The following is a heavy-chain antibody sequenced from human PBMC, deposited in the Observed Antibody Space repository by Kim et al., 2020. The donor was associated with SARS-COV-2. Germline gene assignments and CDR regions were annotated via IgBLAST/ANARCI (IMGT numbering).Heavy chain of an antibody. CDR1: GFTFSSYS. V-gene: IGHV3-21*01. J-gene: IGHJ6*02. Sequence: GGSLRLSCAASGFTFSSYSMNWVRQAPGKGLEWVSSISSSSSYIYYADSVKGRFTISRDNAKNSLYLQMNSLRAGDTAVYYCARDLVVVVAALTYYYYGMDVWGQGTTVTVSS. D-gene: IGHD2-15*01. CDR2: ISSSSSYI. CDR3: ARDLVVVVAALTYYYYGMDV.